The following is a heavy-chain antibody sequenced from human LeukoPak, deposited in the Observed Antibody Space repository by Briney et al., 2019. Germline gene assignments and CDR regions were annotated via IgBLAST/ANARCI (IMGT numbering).Heavy chain of an antibody. CDR2: ISSSGSTI. V-gene: IGHV3-11*01. D-gene: IGHD6-6*01. CDR1: GFTFSDYY. J-gene: IGHJ5*02. Sequence: GGSLRLSCAASGFTFSDYYMSWIRQAPGKGLEWVSYISSSGSTIYYADSVKGRFTIPRDNAKNSLYLLMNSLRAEDTAVYYCASASARPGWFDPWGQGTRVTVSS. CDR3: ASASARPGWFDP.